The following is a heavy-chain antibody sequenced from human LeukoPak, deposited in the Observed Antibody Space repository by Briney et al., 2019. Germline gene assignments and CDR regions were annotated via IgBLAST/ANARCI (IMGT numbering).Heavy chain of an antibody. Sequence: SETLSLTCAVSGYSISSGYYWGWIRQPPGKGLEWIGSIHHSGSTYYNPSLKSRVTISVDTSKNQFSLKLSSVTAADTAVYYCARDPRDLDDSSGYYSRRYFDYWGQGTLVTVSS. J-gene: IGHJ4*02. CDR3: ARDPRDLDDSSGYYSRRYFDY. V-gene: IGHV4-38-2*02. D-gene: IGHD3-22*01. CDR1: GYSISSGYY. CDR2: IHHSGST.